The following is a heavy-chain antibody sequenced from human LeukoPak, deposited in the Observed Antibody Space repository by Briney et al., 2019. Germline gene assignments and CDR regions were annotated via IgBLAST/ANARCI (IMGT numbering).Heavy chain of an antibody. CDR3: ARQLTDCSSTSCYLVDAFDI. D-gene: IGHD2-2*01. CDR2: ISYDGSNK. V-gene: IGHV3-30-3*01. Sequence: GGSLRLSCAASGFTFSSYAMHWVRQAPGKGLEWVAVISYDGSNKYYADSVKGRFTISRDNSKNTLYLQMNSLRAEDTAVYYCARQLTDCSSTSCYLVDAFDIWGQGTMVTVSS. CDR1: GFTFSSYA. J-gene: IGHJ3*02.